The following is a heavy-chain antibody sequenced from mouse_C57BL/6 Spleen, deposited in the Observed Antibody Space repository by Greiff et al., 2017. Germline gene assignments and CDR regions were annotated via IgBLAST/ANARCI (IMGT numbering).Heavy chain of an antibody. CDR2: IHPNSGST. CDR1: GYTFTSYW. Sequence: QVQLQQPGAELVKPGASVKLSCKASGYTFTSYWMHWVKQRPGQGLEWIGMIHPNSGSTNYNEKFKSKATLTVDKSSSTAYMQLSSLTSEDSAVYYCARPPPITAVADDWGQGTTLTVSS. D-gene: IGHD1-1*01. J-gene: IGHJ2*01. CDR3: ARPPPITAVADD. V-gene: IGHV1-64*01.